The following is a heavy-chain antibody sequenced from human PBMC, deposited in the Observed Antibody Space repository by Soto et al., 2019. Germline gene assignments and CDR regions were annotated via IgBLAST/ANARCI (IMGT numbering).Heavy chain of an antibody. J-gene: IGHJ4*02. Sequence: QLQLQESGPGLVKPSETLSLTCTVSGGSISSSSYYWGWIRQPPGKGLEWIGSIYYSGSTYYNPSLKXXVXIXXNTSKNQFSLKLSSVTAADTAVYYCARLPTGALDYWGQGTLVTVSS. CDR3: ARLPTGALDY. CDR1: GGSISSSSYY. V-gene: IGHV4-39*01. CDR2: IYYSGST. D-gene: IGHD1-26*01.